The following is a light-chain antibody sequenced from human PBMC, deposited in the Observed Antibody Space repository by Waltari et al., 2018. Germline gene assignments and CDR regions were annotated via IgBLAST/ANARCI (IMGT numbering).Light chain of an antibody. Sequence: DAQLTHSPSTLSASVGDRVTITCRASESVKNNLAWYQHQPGKAPKVLVHKASRLESGVPSRFSGSGYGTEFTLTISSLEPDDFATYYCHQYNTSPLTFGGGTKVEIK. CDR1: ESVKNN. V-gene: IGKV1-5*03. CDR3: HQYNTSPLT. J-gene: IGKJ4*01. CDR2: KAS.